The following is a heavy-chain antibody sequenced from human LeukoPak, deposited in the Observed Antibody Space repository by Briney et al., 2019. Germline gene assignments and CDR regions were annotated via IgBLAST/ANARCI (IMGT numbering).Heavy chain of an antibody. J-gene: IGHJ4*02. CDR1: GGSISSFY. Sequence: SETLSLTCTVSGGSISSFYWSWIRQPPGKGLEWIGYIHYSGSTNYNPSLKSRVTISVDTSKNQFSLKLSSVTAADTAVYYCAGGSYRTFDYWGQGTLVTVSS. V-gene: IGHV4-59*08. CDR3: AGGSYRTFDY. D-gene: IGHD1-26*01. CDR2: IHYSGST.